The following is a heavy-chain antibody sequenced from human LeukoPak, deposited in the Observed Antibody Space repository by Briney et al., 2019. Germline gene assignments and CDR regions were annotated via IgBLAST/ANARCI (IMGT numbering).Heavy chain of an antibody. CDR1: GGSFSGYY. Sequence: SETLSLTCAVYGGSFSGYYWSWIRQPPGKGLEWLGEINHSGSTNYNPSLKSRVTISVDTSKNQSSLKLSPVTAADTAVYYCARGAITRAYCSSTSCYRYYYGMDVWGQGTTVAVSS. J-gene: IGHJ6*02. D-gene: IGHD2-2*01. V-gene: IGHV4-34*01. CDR3: ARGAITRAYCSSTSCYRYYYGMDV. CDR2: INHSGST.